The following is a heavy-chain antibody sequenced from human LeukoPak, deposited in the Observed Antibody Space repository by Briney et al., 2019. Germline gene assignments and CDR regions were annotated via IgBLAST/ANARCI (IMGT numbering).Heavy chain of an antibody. Sequence: GASLQISCKGSGYRFTSYWIGWVRQMPGKGLEWMGIIYPGDSDTSYSPSFQGQVTVSADTSISPGSLQCSSLKASDTAMYYCASVPYYYDSSGLLYWGQGTLVTVSS. V-gene: IGHV5-51*01. D-gene: IGHD3-22*01. J-gene: IGHJ4*02. CDR1: GYRFTSYW. CDR2: IYPGDSDT. CDR3: ASVPYYYDSSGLLY.